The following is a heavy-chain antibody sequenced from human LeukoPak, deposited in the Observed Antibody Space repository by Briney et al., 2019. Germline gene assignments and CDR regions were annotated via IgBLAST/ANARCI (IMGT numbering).Heavy chain of an antibody. Sequence: QTGGSLRLSCAASGFIFSNYGMHWVRQTPAKGLEWVAFIRNDGSMKYYADSVKGRFTISRDNSKSTLYLQMNNLRTEDMAVYYCAKSDIIVVSDAKGNWFDPWGQGSLVTVSS. D-gene: IGHD2-2*01. CDR1: GFIFSNYG. CDR2: IRNDGSMK. CDR3: AKSDIIVVSDAKGNWFDP. V-gene: IGHV3-30*02. J-gene: IGHJ5*02.